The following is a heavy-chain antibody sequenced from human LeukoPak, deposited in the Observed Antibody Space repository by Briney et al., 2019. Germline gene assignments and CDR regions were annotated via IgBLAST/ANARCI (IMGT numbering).Heavy chain of an antibody. V-gene: IGHV3-23*01. J-gene: IGHJ4*02. CDR2: ITGSGGST. CDR3: TKSQGYFAY. CDR1: GFTFSSYG. Sequence: PGGSLRLSCAASGFTFSSYGMSWVRQAPGKGLESVSWITGSGGSTYYADSVKGRFTISRDNSKNTLYLQMNSLRAEDTAVYYCTKSQGYFAYWGQGTLVTVSS.